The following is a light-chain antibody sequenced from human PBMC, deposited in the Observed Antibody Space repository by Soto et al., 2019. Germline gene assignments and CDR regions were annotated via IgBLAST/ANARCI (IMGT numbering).Light chain of an antibody. J-gene: IGKJ1*01. Sequence: EVGLTQSPGTLSLSPWERATLSCRASQSVSNNYLAWYQQKPGQAPRLLIYGASNRATGIPDRFSGSGSGTDFTLTISRLEPEDFAVYYCQQYGSSGTFGQGTKVDI. V-gene: IGKV3-20*01. CDR3: QQYGSSGT. CDR2: GAS. CDR1: QSVSNNY.